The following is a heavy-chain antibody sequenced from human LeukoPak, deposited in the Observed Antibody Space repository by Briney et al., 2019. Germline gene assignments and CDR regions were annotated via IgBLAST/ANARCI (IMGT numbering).Heavy chain of an antibody. CDR2: IIPILGIA. CDR1: GGTFSSYA. D-gene: IGHD6-19*01. Sequence: SVKVSCKASGGTFSSYAISWVRQAPGQGLEWMGRIIPILGIANYAQKFQGRVTITADKSTSTAYMELSSLRSEDTAVYYCTRGTIAVAELDYWGQGTLVTVSS. CDR3: TRGTIAVAELDY. J-gene: IGHJ4*02. V-gene: IGHV1-69*04.